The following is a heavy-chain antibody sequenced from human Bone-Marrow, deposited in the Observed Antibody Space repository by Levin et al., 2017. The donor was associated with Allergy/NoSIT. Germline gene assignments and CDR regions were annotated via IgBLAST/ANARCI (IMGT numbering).Heavy chain of an antibody. CDR2: INPNSGGT. D-gene: IGHD3-9*01. CDR1: GYTFTGYY. Sequence: ASVKVSCKASGYTFTGYYMHWVRQAPGQGLEWMGWINPNSGGTNYAQKFQGRVTMTRDTSISTAYMELSRLRSDDTAVYYCARDSGYDILTGYEGFCDYWGQGTLVTVSS. V-gene: IGHV1-2*02. CDR3: ARDSGYDILTGYEGFCDY. J-gene: IGHJ4*02.